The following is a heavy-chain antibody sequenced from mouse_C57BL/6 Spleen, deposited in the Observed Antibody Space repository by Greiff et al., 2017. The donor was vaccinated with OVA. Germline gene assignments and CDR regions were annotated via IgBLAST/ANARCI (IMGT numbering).Heavy chain of an antibody. J-gene: IGHJ3*01. CDR2: ISSGGDYI. CDR1: GFTFSSYA. CDR3: TRASRSFAY. Sequence: EVNVVESGEGLVKPGGSLKLSCAASGFTFSSYAMSWVRQTPEKRLEWVRYISSGGDYIYYAETVKGRFTISRDNARNTLYLQMSSLKAEDTAMYYCTRASRSFAYWGQGTLVTVSA. D-gene: IGHD6-1*01. V-gene: IGHV5-9-1*02.